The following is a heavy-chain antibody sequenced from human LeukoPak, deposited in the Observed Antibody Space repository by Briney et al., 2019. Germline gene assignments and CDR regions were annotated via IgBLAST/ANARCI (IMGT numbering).Heavy chain of an antibody. CDR1: GFTFSSYA. CDR2: ISYDGSNK. V-gene: IGHV3-30-3*01. D-gene: IGHD3-22*01. J-gene: IGHJ3*02. CDR3: ARDYYYDSSGSSDAFDI. Sequence: GGSLRLSCAASGFTFSSYAMHWVRQAPGKGLEWVAVISYDGSNKYYADSVKGRFTISRDNSKSTLYLQMNSLRAEDTAVYYCARDYYYDSSGSSDAFDIWGQGTMVTVSS.